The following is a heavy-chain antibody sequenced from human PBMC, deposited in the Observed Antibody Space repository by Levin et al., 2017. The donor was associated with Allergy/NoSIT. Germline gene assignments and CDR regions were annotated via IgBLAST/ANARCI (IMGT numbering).Heavy chain of an antibody. CDR3: ARGEKGYCSGGSCYSPYYYYYYMDV. V-gene: IGHV4-34*01. Sequence: SETLSLTCAVYGGSFSGYYWSWIRQPPGKGLEWIGEINHSGSTNYNPSLKSRVTISVDTSKNQFSLKLSSVTAADTAVYYCARGEKGYCSGGSCYSPYYYYYYMDVWGKGTTVTVSS. CDR1: GGSFSGYY. D-gene: IGHD2-15*01. J-gene: IGHJ6*03. CDR2: INHSGST.